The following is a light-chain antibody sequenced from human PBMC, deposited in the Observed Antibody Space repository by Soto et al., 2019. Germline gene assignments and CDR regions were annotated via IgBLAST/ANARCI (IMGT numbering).Light chain of an antibody. CDR1: RTISSW. J-gene: IGKJ1*01. CDR3: QHYNSYSEA. V-gene: IGKV1-5*03. CDR2: KAS. Sequence: DIQMTQSPSTLSGSVGDRVTITCRASRTISSWLAWYQQKPGKAPKLLIYKASTLKSGVPSRFSGSGSGTEFTLTISSLQPDDFATYYRQHYNSYSEAFGQGTKVELK.